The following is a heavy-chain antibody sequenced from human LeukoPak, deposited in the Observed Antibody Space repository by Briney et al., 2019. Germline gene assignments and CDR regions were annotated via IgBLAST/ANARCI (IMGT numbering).Heavy chain of an antibody. CDR3: ARGSGSYHTAYMN. D-gene: IGHD1-26*01. CDR2: IYPGDSDT. CDR1: GYSFTSYW. Sequence: HGESLKISCKGSGYSFTSYWIGWVRQMPGKGLEWMGIIYPGDSDTRYSPSFQGQVTISADKSLSTAYLQWSSLKASDTAMYYCARGSGSYHTAYMNWGQGSPVTVS. J-gene: IGHJ4*02. V-gene: IGHV5-51*01.